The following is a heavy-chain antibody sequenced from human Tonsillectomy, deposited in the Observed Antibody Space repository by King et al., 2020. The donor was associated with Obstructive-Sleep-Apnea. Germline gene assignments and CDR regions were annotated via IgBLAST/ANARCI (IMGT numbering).Heavy chain of an antibody. CDR3: ARVFYGDYGSYYFDY. CDR2: IYHSGSS. D-gene: IGHD4-17*01. J-gene: IGHJ4*02. Sequence: VQLQESGPGLVKPSETLSLTCTVSGGSISSTCCYWGWIRQPPGKGLEWIGTIYHSGSSSYNPSLKGRVALSVDTSKNHFSLKLSSVTAADTAVYYRARVFYGDYGSYYFDYWGQGTLVTVSS. V-gene: IGHV4-39*07. CDR1: GGSISSTCCY.